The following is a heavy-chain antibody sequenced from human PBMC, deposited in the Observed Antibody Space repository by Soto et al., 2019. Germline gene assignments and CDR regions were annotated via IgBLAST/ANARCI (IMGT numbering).Heavy chain of an antibody. J-gene: IGHJ4*01. CDR1: GDSVSYNSAA. D-gene: IGHD3-16*01. CDR3: VREFPYYVSSDRYLDY. CDR2: TYYRSKWYN. Sequence: SQPLSLTCAISGDSVSYNSAAWNWIRQSPSRCLEWLGRTYYRSKWYNDYAVSVKSRITVTPDTSKNQFSLHLNSVTPEDTAVYYCVREFPYYVSSDRYLDYWGHGALVTVSS. V-gene: IGHV6-1*01.